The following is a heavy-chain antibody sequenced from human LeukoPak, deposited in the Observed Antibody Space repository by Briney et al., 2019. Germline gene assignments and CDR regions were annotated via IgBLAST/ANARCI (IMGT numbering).Heavy chain of an antibody. CDR3: ARDSADYYDSSGYRY. V-gene: IGHV1-2*02. CDR1: GYTFTGYY. CDR2: INPNSGGT. D-gene: IGHD3-22*01. J-gene: IGHJ4*02. Sequence: GASVKVSCKASGYTFTGYYMHWVRQAPGQGLEWMGWINPNSGGTNYAQKFQGRVTMTRDTSISTAYMELSRLRSDDTAVYYCARDSADYYDSSGYRYWGQGTLVTVSS.